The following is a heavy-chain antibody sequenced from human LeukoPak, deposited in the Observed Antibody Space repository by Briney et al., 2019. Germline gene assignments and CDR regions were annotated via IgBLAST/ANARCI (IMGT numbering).Heavy chain of an antibody. D-gene: IGHD2-21*01. CDR3: ARRVSAFFYGMDV. CDR2: IDYTGSS. Sequence: SETLSLTCTVSGNSISSYYWNWIRQPPGKGLEWIGYIDYTGSSNYNPSLKSRVSISVDTSKNQLSLKLSFVTAADTAVYYCARRVSAFFYGMDVWGQGTTVTVSS. V-gene: IGHV4-59*01. J-gene: IGHJ6*02. CDR1: GNSISSYY.